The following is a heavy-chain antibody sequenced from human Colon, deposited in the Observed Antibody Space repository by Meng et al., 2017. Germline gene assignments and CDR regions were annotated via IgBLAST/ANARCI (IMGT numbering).Heavy chain of an antibody. CDR2: IYHSGST. CDR3: ARVRRCRGTSCYDLGYGMDV. V-gene: IGHV4-38-2*01. CDR1: AYSISSGYY. Sequence: SETLSLTCAVSAYSISSGYYWGWIRQPPGRGLEWIGSIYHSGSTYYNPSLKGRVTISVDTSKNQFSLKLTSVTAADTAVYYCARVRRCRGTSCYDLGYGMDVWGQGTTVTVSS. J-gene: IGHJ6*02. D-gene: IGHD2-2*01.